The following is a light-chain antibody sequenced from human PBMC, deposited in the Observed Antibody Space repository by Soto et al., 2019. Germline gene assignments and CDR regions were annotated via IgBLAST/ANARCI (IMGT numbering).Light chain of an antibody. Sequence: EIVLTQSPGTLSLSPGERATLSCRASQSVSSTLAWYQHKPGQSPRLLIYGASIRATGIPDRFSGSGSGTDFTPISSRQEFEDFALYYWQQYSGSYTFGQGTKVEMK. J-gene: IGKJ2*01. CDR1: QSVSST. CDR2: GAS. V-gene: IGKV3-20*01. CDR3: QQYSGSYT.